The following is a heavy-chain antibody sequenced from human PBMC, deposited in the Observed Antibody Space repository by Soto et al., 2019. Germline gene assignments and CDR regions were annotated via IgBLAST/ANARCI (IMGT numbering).Heavy chain of an antibody. CDR1: GFTFDDYA. Sequence: EMKLVESGGGLVQPGRSLRLSCAASGFTFDDYAVHWVRQAPGKGLEWVSGISWNSGIIDYADSVKGRFTISRDNAKNSLYLQMNSLRPEDTALYYCAKDVEWGVSHLNHAFDIWGQGTMVSVSA. D-gene: IGHD1-26*01. V-gene: IGHV3-9*01. CDR3: AKDVEWGVSHLNHAFDI. J-gene: IGHJ3*02. CDR2: ISWNSGII.